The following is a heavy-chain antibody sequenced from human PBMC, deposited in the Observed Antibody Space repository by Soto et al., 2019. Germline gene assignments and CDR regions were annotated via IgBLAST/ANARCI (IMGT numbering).Heavy chain of an antibody. J-gene: IGHJ5*02. Sequence: PSVTLSLTCTVTGGTLSGYYWTWIRQSAGGGLEWIGRIYSSGSTNYNPSLKSRVTISLDTSMSHFSLRLRSVSAADTAVYYCARGQRFSDWFDPWGQGTLVTVSS. V-gene: IGHV4-4*07. CDR2: IYSSGST. D-gene: IGHD3-3*01. CDR1: GGTLSGYY. CDR3: ARGQRFSDWFDP.